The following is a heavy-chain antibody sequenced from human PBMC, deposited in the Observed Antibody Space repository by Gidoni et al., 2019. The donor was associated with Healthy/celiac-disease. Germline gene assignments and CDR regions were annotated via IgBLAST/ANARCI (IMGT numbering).Heavy chain of an antibody. D-gene: IGHD2-2*01. Sequence: QVQLVQSGAEVKKPGASVKVSCKASGYTFTSYYMHWVRQAPGQGLEWMGIINPSGGSTSYAQKFQGRVTMTRDTSTSTVYMELSSLRSEDTAVYYCARSCSSTSCFWAFDIWGQGTMVTVSS. CDR3: ARSCSSTSCFWAFDI. J-gene: IGHJ3*02. CDR1: GYTFTSYY. V-gene: IGHV1-46*01. CDR2: INPSGGST.